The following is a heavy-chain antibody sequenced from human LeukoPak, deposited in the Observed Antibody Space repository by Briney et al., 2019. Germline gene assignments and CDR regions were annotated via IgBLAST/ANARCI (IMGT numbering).Heavy chain of an antibody. J-gene: IGHJ4*02. Sequence: GGALRLSCAASGFTFGCYAMSWVRQAPGKGLEWVSFISPSGDRTSNADSVEGRFTISRDNHRNTLYLQMNSLRDEDTAVYYCAILHGYYDGSGYWVQWGQGTLVTVSS. CDR1: GFTFGCYA. V-gene: IGHV3-23*01. CDR3: AILHGYYDGSGYWVQ. CDR2: ISPSGDRT. D-gene: IGHD3-22*01.